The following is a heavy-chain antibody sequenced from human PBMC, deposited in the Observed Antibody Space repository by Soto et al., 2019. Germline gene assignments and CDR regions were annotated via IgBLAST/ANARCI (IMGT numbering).Heavy chain of an antibody. D-gene: IGHD1-26*01. Sequence: PSETLSLTCTVSVGSISSGNWWIWVRQSPWKGLEWIGEVYHSGSTNYSPSLKSRVTISLDTSKNQFSLKLTSMPAADTAVYYCARDMHAGFTHYFDPWGQGTMVTVSS. V-gene: IGHV4-4*02. CDR3: ARDMHAGFTHYFDP. CDR2: VYHSGST. J-gene: IGHJ5*02. CDR1: VGSISSGNW.